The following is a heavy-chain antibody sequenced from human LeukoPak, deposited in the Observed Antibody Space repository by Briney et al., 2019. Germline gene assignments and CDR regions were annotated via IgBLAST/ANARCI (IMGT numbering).Heavy chain of an antibody. CDR1: GCTFTSYG. J-gene: IGHJ4*02. V-gene: IGHV1-18*01. CDR3: ARPSIYCSGGSCYLDYFDY. D-gene: IGHD2-15*01. Sequence: ASVKVSCKASGCTFTSYGISWVRQAPGQGLEWMGWISAYNGNTNYAQKLQGRVTMTTDTSTSTAYMELRSLRSDDTAVYYCARPSIYCSGGSCYLDYFDYWGQGTLVTVSS. CDR2: ISAYNGNT.